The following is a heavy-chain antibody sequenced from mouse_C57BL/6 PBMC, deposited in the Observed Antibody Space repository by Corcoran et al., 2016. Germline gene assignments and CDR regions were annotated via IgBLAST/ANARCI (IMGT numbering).Heavy chain of an antibody. V-gene: IGHV9-3*01. CDR1: GYTFTNYG. J-gene: IGHJ3*01. D-gene: IGHD2-4*01. Sequence: QIQLVQSGPELKKPGETVKISCKASGYTFTNYGMNWVKQAPGKGLKWMGWINTYSGVPTYADDFKGRFAFSLETSASTAYLQINNLKNEDTATYFCARGPYYDYDDLAWVAYWGQGTLVTVSA. CDR2: INTYSGVP. CDR3: ARGPYYDYDDLAWVAY.